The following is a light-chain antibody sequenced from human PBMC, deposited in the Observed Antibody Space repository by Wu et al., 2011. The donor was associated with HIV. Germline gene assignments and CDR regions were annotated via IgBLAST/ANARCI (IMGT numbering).Light chain of an antibody. CDR1: QSVTSNY. Sequence: DILLTQSPGTLSLSPGERATLSCRASQSVTSNYLAWYQQKPGQAPRLLIYAASNRATGIPDRISGSGSGTEFTLTISSLQSEDFGVYYCQQYGSGYLYKFGQGTKLE. CDR3: QQYGSGYLYK. J-gene: IGKJ2*01. V-gene: IGKV3-20*01. CDR2: AAS.